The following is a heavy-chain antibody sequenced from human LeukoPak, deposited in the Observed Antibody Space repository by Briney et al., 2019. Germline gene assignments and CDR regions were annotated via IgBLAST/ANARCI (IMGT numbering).Heavy chain of an antibody. J-gene: IGHJ4*02. D-gene: IGHD3-10*01. CDR2: IIPIFGTA. CDR1: GGTFSSYA. CDR3: ARGGSGSYYLYYFDY. Sequence: SVKVSCKASGGTFSSYAISWVRQAPGQGLEWMGGIIPIFGTANYAQKFQGRVTITADESTSTAYMELSSLRTEDTAVYYCARGGSGSYYLYYFDYWGQGALVTVSS. V-gene: IGHV1-69*01.